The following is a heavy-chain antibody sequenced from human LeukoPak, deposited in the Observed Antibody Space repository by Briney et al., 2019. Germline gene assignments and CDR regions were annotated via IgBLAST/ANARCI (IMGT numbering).Heavy chain of an antibody. D-gene: IGHD1-26*01. CDR1: GGSISSSSYY. V-gene: IGHV4-39*07. CDR3: ARGIVGAARGPYYFDY. Sequence: SETLSLTCTVSGGSISSSSYYWGWIRQPPGKGLEWIGSIYYSGSTYYNPSLKSRVTISVDTSKNQFSLKLSSVTAADTAVYYCARGIVGAARGPYYFDYWGQGTLVTVSS. J-gene: IGHJ4*02. CDR2: IYYSGST.